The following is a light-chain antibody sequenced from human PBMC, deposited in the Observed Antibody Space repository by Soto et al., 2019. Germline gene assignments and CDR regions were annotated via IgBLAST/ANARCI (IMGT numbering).Light chain of an antibody. Sequence: EIVLTQSPGTLSLSPGERATLSCRASQSVSNNYLAWYQQKPGQAPRLLIYGASNRATGIPDRFSGSGSGTDFTLTISRLEPEDFAVYCCQQRSNWLTFGGGTKVDIK. V-gene: IGKV3D-20*02. CDR1: QSVSNNY. J-gene: IGKJ4*01. CDR3: QQRSNWLT. CDR2: GAS.